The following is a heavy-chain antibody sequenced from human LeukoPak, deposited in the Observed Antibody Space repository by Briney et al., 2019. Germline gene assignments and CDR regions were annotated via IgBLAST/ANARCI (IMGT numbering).Heavy chain of an antibody. D-gene: IGHD6-19*01. CDR3: ANDIGRGWCYVDY. CDR1: GFSLSTHA. V-gene: IGHV3-23*01. CDR2: CTGGEAIT. J-gene: IGHJ4*02. Sequence: GPSMRLSSLASGFSLSTHAMSWAGPAPGTGVGWVSTCTGGEAITHYAESTKARFTISKDNSKNTLYLKMYSLRVDDTAVYYWANDIGRGWCYVDYWGQGNLVTVSS.